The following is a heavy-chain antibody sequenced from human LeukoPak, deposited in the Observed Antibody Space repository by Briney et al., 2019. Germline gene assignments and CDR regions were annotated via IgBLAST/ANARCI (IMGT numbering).Heavy chain of an antibody. V-gene: IGHV4-34*01. Sequence: SXXGXYWSXIRXXPXXGLEWXXXXXXXXSNNYNPSLKRGVTISVETCKNHFSLKPSSVTAADTAVYYCARGKNHWVVVPAAMGGWFDPWGQGTLVTVSS. CDR2: XXXXXSN. J-gene: IGHJ5*02. CDR3: ARGKNHWVVVPAAMGGWFDP. D-gene: IGHD2-2*01. CDR1: SXXGXY.